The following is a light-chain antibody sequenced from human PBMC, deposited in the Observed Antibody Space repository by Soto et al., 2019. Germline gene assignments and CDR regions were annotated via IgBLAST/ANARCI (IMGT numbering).Light chain of an antibody. CDR1: QSLLHSNGYNY. CDR2: LGS. V-gene: IGKV2-28*01. CDR3: MQALQAPFT. Sequence: DIVMTQSPLSLPVTPGDPASISCRSSQSLLHSNGYNYLDWYLQNPGQSPQLLIYLGSNRASGVPDRFSCSVSGTDFTLKISRVEAEYVGVYYCMQALQAPFTFGPGTKVDIE. J-gene: IGKJ3*01.